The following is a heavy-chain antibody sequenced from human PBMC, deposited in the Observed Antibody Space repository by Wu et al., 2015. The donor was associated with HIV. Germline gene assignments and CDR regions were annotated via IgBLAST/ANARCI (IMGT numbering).Heavy chain of an antibody. D-gene: IGHD4-23*01. J-gene: IGHJ4*02. CDR2: ISGYNDDT. CDR1: GYTFSNYG. CDR3: ARPWQLRNGWPFFDY. V-gene: IGHV1-18*04. Sequence: QVQLVQSGTEVKKPGASIKVSCKASGYTFSNYGINWVRQAPGQGPEWMGWISGYNDDTSSAQKFRGRVTMTTDSSTNIAYMEVRSLRSDDTATYYCARPWQLRNGWPFFDYWGQGTLVTVSS.